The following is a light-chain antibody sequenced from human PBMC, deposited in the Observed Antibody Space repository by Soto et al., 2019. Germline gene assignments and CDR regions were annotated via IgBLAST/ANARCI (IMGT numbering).Light chain of an antibody. V-gene: IGLV2-14*03. Sequence: QSALTQPASVSGSPGQSITISCTGTSSDVGYFNYVSWYQHHPGKAPKLIIYDVSNRPSGVSNRFSASKSGNTASLTISGLQAEDEADYYCSSYTTSSTQVFGGGTKLTVL. CDR1: SSDVGYFNY. CDR2: DVS. CDR3: SSYTTSSTQV. J-gene: IGLJ3*02.